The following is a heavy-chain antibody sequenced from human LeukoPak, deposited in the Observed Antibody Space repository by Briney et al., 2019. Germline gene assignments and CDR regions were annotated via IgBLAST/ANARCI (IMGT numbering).Heavy chain of an antibody. CDR2: IYYSGST. CDR3: ARDLTIAARHGNCFDP. Sequence: SETLSLTCNVSGGSISSGGYSWSWIRQHPGKGLEWIGYIYYSGSTYYNPSLESRVTISVDTSKNQFSLKLSSVTAADTAVYYCARDLTIAARHGNCFDPWGQGTLVTVSS. V-gene: IGHV4-31*03. J-gene: IGHJ5*02. D-gene: IGHD6-6*01. CDR1: GGSISSGGYS.